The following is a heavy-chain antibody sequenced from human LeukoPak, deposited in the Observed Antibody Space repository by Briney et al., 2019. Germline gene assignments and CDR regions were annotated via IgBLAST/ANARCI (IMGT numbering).Heavy chain of an antibody. Sequence: GGSLRLSCVISGFTFSNYAMNWVRQAPGKGLEWVANIKQDGSEKYYVDSVKGRFTISRDNAKNSLYLQMNSLRAEDTAVYYCAREQQLAYWGQGTLVTVSS. V-gene: IGHV3-7*01. CDR1: GFTFSNYA. J-gene: IGHJ4*02. D-gene: IGHD6-13*01. CDR2: IKQDGSEK. CDR3: AREQQLAY.